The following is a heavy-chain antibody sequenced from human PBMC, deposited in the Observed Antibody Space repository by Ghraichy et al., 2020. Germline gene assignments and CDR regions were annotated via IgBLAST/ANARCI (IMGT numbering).Heavy chain of an antibody. Sequence: ASVKVSCKTSGYTFTNYGISWVRQAPGQGLEWMGWISAYNGNTNYAQKFQGRVTMTTDTATSTAYMEVRSLRSDDTAVYYCARCQSYSGYDVALDYWGQGTLVIVSS. CDR3: ARCQSYSGYDVALDY. V-gene: IGHV1-18*04. CDR2: ISAYNGNT. CDR1: GYTFTNYG. J-gene: IGHJ4*02. D-gene: IGHD5-12*01.